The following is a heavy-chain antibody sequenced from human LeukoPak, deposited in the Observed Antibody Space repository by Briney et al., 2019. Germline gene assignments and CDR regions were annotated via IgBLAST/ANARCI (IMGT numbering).Heavy chain of an antibody. V-gene: IGHV3-74*01. CDR2: INSDGSRT. CDR1: KFSFSSYW. J-gene: IGHJ4*02. D-gene: IGHD1-26*01. CDR3: ARARGGSYYVGVDY. Sequence: GGSLRLSCAASKFSFSSYWMHWVRQAPGKGLVWVSRINSDGSRTNYADSVKGRFTISRDNAKNSLYLQMNSLRDEDTAVYYCARARGGSYYVGVDYWGQGTLVTVSS.